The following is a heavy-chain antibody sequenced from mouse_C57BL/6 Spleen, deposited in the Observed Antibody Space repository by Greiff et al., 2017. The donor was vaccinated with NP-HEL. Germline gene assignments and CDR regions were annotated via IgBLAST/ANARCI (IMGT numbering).Heavy chain of an antibody. D-gene: IGHD2-2*01. CDR2: IYPGDGDT. V-gene: IGHV1-80*01. J-gene: IGHJ2*01. CDR1: GYAFSSYW. Sequence: QVQLQQSGAELVKPGASVKISCKASGYAFSSYWMNWVKQRPGKGLEWIGQIYPGDGDTNYNGKFKGKATLTADKSSSTAYMQLSSLTSEDSAVYFCARSDLWLRRRGFDDWGKGTTLTVSS. CDR3: ARSDLWLRRRGFDD.